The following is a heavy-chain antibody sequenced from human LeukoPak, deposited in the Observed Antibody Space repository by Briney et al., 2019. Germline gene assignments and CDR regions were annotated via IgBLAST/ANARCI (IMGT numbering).Heavy chain of an antibody. CDR1: GYTFTGYY. CDR3: ARVPTLLRYFDWFHHIDY. Sequence: ASVKVSCKASGYTFTGYYMHWVRQAPAQGLEWMGWINPNSGGTNYAQKFQGRVTMTRDTSISTAYMELSRLRSDDTAVYYCARVPTLLRYFDWFHHIDYWGQGTLVTVAS. D-gene: IGHD3-9*01. J-gene: IGHJ4*02. CDR2: INPNSGGT. V-gene: IGHV1-2*02.